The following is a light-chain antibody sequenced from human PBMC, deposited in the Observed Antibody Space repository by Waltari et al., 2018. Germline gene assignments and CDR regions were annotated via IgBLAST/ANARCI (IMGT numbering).Light chain of an antibody. CDR2: DAS. CDR3: QQRSNWLLT. V-gene: IGKV3-11*01. J-gene: IGKJ4*01. CDR1: QSVSSY. Sequence: EIVLTQSPATLSLSPGERATLSCRASQSVSSYLAGYQQKPGQAPRLLISDASNRATGIPARFSGSGSGTDFTLTISSLEPEDFAVYYCQQRSNWLLTFGGGTKVEIK.